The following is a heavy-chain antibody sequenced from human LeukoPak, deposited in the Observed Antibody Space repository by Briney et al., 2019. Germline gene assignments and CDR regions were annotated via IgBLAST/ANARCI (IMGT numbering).Heavy chain of an antibody. Sequence: GGSLRLSCAASGFTFSGSAMHWVRQASGKGLEWVGRIRSKANSYATAYAASVKGRFTISRDDSKNTAYLQMNSLKTEDTAVYYCTRGLYCSGGSCYPWGQGTLVTVSS. D-gene: IGHD2-15*01. CDR2: IRSKANSYAT. CDR1: GFTFSGSA. V-gene: IGHV3-73*01. J-gene: IGHJ5*02. CDR3: TRGLYCSGGSCYP.